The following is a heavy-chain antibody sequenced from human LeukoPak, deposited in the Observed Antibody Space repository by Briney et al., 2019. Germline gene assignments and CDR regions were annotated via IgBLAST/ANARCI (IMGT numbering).Heavy chain of an antibody. CDR1: GFTFDDYA. V-gene: IGHV3-43D*04. J-gene: IGHJ6*04. CDR3: AKTEQQLPPYYYGMDV. D-gene: IGHD6-13*01. CDR2: ISWDGGST. Sequence: GGSLRLSCAASGFTFDDYAMHWVRQAPGKGLEWVSLISWDGGSTYYADSVKGRFTISRDNSKNSLYLQMNSLRAEDTALYYCAKTEQQLPPYYYGMDVWGKGTTVTVSS.